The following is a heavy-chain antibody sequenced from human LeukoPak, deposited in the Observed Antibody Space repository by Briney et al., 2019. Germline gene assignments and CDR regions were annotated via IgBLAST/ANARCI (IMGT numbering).Heavy chain of an antibody. V-gene: IGHV3-23*01. D-gene: IGHD1-7*01. J-gene: IGHJ4*02. CDR2: IGADGHYT. CDR3: ASSENYPCELY. CDR1: TFAFANHE. Sequence: GGSLRLSCTASTFAFANHEMTWVRQAPGKGLDWVSNIGADGHYTFYADSVKGRFTISRDNSKNTVYLQMNSLRVEDTAVYYCASSENYPCELYWGQGTLVTVSS.